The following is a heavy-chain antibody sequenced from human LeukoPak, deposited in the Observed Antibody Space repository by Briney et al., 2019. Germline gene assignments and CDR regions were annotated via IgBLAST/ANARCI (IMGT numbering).Heavy chain of an antibody. Sequence: SETLSLICTVSGGSISSSSYYWGGIRQPPGKGLEWIGSIYYSGSTYYNPSLKSRVTISADTSKNQFSLKLSSVTAADTAAYYCAVHRGEVPSLDYCGQGTLVTASS. D-gene: IGHD2-2*01. CDR3: AVHRGEVPSLDY. V-gene: IGHV4-39*01. J-gene: IGHJ4*02. CDR2: IYYSGST. CDR1: GGSISSSSYY.